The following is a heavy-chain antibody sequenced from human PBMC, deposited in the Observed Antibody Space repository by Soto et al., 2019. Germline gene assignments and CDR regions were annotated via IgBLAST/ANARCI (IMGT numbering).Heavy chain of an antibody. CDR2: INAGNGNT. CDR3: ARSIVVGTALDY. Sequence: ASVKVSCKASGYTFTSYAMHWVRQAPGQRLEWMGWINAGNGNTKYSQKFQGRVTITRDTSASTAYMELSSLRSEDTAVYYCARSIVVGTALDYGGRETLVPVSS. V-gene: IGHV1-3*01. CDR1: GYTFTSYA. D-gene: IGHD2-21*02. J-gene: IGHJ4*02.